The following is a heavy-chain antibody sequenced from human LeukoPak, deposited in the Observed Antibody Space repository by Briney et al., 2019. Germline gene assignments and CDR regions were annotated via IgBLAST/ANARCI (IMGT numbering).Heavy chain of an antibody. CDR3: ASLHFTGTFDY. J-gene: IGHJ4*02. CDR1: GFTFSSYA. Sequence: GGSLRLSCAASGFTFSSYAMSWVRQAPGKGLEWVAVISYDGSNKYYADSVKGRFTISRDNSKNTLYLQMNSLRAEDTAVYYCASLHFTGTFDYWGQGTLVTVSS. V-gene: IGHV3-30*04. D-gene: IGHD3-3*02. CDR2: ISYDGSNK.